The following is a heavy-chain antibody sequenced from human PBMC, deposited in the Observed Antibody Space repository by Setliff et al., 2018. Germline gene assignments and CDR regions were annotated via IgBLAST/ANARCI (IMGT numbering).Heavy chain of an antibody. CDR1: GGSISSGSYY. D-gene: IGHD3-3*01. V-gene: IGHV4-61*02. Sequence: SETLSLTCTVSGGSISSGSYYWSWIRQPAGKGLEWIGRIFPSGSTNYNPSLKSRVTISVDMSKNQFSLKLSSVTAADTAVYYCARAFTYYNFWSGYGYGMDVWGQGTTVTVSS. J-gene: IGHJ6*02. CDR2: IFPSGST. CDR3: ARAFTYYNFWSGYGYGMDV.